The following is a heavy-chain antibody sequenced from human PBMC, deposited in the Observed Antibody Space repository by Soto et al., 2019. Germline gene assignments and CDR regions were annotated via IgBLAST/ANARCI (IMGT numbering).Heavy chain of an antibody. CDR2: IYHSGST. Sequence: PSETLSLTCAVSGGSISSSNWWSWVRQPPGKGLEWIGGIYHSGSTNYNPSLKSRVTISVDKSKNQFSLKLSSVTAADTAVYYCARDDGHRRVPGGYWGQGTLVTVSS. CDR3: ARDDGHRRVPGGY. V-gene: IGHV4-4*02. D-gene: IGHD1-1*01. CDR1: GGSISSSNW. J-gene: IGHJ4*02.